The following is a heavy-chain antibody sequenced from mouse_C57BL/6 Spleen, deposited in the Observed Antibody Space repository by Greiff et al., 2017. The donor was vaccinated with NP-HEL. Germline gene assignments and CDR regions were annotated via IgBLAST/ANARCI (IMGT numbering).Heavy chain of an antibody. CDR1: GYTFTDYY. V-gene: IGHV1-19*01. J-gene: IGHJ2*01. D-gene: IGHD2-2*01. CDR3: ARSRGYDIDY. Sequence: EVKLQESGPVLVKPGASVKMSCKASGYTFTDYYMNWVKQSHGKSLEWIGVINPYNGGTSYNQKFKGKATLTVDKSSSTAYMELNSLTSEDSAVYYCARSRGYDIDYWGQGTTLTVSS. CDR2: INPYNGGT.